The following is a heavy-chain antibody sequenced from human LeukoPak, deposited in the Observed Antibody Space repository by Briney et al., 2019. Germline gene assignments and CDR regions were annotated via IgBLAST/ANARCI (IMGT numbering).Heavy chain of an antibody. Sequence: GGSLRLSCAASGFTFSSYLMSWVRQAPGKGPEWVATIKLDGSEKYYGDSVKGRFTISRDNDKNSLYLQMNSLRAEETAVYYCARHRDYGSGWESPNWFDPWGQGTLVTVSS. CDR1: GFTFSSYL. D-gene: IGHD6-19*01. CDR3: ARHRDYGSGWESPNWFDP. CDR2: IKLDGSEK. V-gene: IGHV3-7*05. J-gene: IGHJ5*02.